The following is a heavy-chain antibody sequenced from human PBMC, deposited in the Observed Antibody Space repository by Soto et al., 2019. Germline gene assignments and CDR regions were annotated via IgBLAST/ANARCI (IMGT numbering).Heavy chain of an antibody. J-gene: IGHJ4*02. Sequence: QVQLVQSGAEVKKPGASVKVSCKASGYTFTSYDINWVRQATGQGLEWMGWMNPNSGNTGYAQKFQGRVTMTRNTSISTDYMELSSLRSEDTAVYYCARGARIAARPGTRGEYYFDYWGQGTLVTVSS. V-gene: IGHV1-8*01. D-gene: IGHD6-6*01. CDR1: GYTFTSYD. CDR3: ARGARIAARPGTRGEYYFDY. CDR2: MNPNSGNT.